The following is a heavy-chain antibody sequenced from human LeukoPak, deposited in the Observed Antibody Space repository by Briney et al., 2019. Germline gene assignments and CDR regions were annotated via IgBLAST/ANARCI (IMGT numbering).Heavy chain of an antibody. CDR3: ARADPNASGYFYRFNWFDP. J-gene: IGHJ5*02. D-gene: IGHD3-10*01. CDR2: IYYGGST. CDR1: GDSISRSS. V-gene: IGHV4-59*01. Sequence: SEILSLTCSVSGDSISRSSWSWIRQPPGKGLEWIGSIYYGGSTYYNPSLKSRVTISLDTSKFQFSLRLNSVTVADTAVYYCARADPNASGYFYRFNWFDPWGQGTLVTVSS.